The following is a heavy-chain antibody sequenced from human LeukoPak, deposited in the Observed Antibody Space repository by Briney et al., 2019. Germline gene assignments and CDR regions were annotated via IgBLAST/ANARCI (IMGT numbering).Heavy chain of an antibody. CDR2: ISTSGNYI. D-gene: IGHD3-22*01. Sequence: GGSLRLSCAASGFTFRDYSMNWVRQAPGKGLEWVSYISTSGNYIYYADSVKGRFTISRDNAKNSLYLQMHSLRAEDTALYYCARGAYNSGGTHQNWGQGTLVTVSS. CDR3: ARGAYNSGGTHQN. J-gene: IGHJ4*02. CDR1: GFTFRDYS. V-gene: IGHV3-21*01.